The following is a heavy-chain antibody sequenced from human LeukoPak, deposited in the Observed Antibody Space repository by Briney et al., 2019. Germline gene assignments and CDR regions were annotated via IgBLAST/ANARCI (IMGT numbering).Heavy chain of an antibody. D-gene: IGHD2/OR15-2a*01. V-gene: IGHV4-59*01. Sequence: PSETLSLTCTVSGGPISSYYWSWIRQPPGKGLEWIGYIYYSGSTNYNPSLKSRVTISVDTSKNQFSLKLSSVTAADTAVYYCARFSPYYYYGMDVWGQGTTVTVSS. CDR3: ARFSPYYYYGMDV. CDR1: GGPISSYY. J-gene: IGHJ6*02. CDR2: IYYSGST.